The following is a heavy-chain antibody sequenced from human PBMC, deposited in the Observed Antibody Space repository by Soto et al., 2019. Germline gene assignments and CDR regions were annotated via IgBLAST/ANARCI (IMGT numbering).Heavy chain of an antibody. D-gene: IGHD2-15*01. CDR1: GYTFTSYA. Sequence: QVQLVQSGAEVKKPGASVKVSCKASGYTFTSYAMHWVRQAPGQRLEWMGWINAGNGNTKYSQKFQGRVTITRDTSASTAYMELSSLSSEDTAVYYCAREYCSGGSCYYNWFDPWGQGTLVTVSS. CDR2: INAGNGNT. J-gene: IGHJ5*02. CDR3: AREYCSGGSCYYNWFDP. V-gene: IGHV1-3*01.